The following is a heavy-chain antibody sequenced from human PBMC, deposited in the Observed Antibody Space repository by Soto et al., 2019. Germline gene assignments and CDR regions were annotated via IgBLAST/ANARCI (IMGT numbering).Heavy chain of an antibody. Sequence: QVQLVESGGGVVQPGRSLRLSCAVSGFTFSRYAMYWVRQAPGKGLEWIAVISLDGRNKDYADSVKGRFTISRGNAENTLDLKMNSLQADDTAGYFCGRDMGYLAVGYWGQGSLVTVSS. CDR1: GFTFSRYA. V-gene: IGHV3-30*04. J-gene: IGHJ4*02. CDR2: ISLDGRNK. CDR3: GRDMGYLAVGY. D-gene: IGHD5-18*01.